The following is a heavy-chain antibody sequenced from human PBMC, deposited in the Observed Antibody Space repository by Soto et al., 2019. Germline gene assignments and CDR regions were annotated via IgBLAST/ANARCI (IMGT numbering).Heavy chain of an antibody. D-gene: IGHD6-19*01. CDR2: IYHSGST. CDR3: ARDAKDFSSGWTYYYYYYGMDV. J-gene: IGHJ6*02. V-gene: IGHV4-4*02. Sequence: PSETLSLTCAVSGGSISSSNWWSWVRQPPGKGLEWIGEIYHSGSTNYNPSLKSRVTISVDKSKNQFSLKLSSVTAADTAVYYCARDAKDFSSGWTYYYYYYGMDVWGQGTTFTVS. CDR1: GGSISSSNW.